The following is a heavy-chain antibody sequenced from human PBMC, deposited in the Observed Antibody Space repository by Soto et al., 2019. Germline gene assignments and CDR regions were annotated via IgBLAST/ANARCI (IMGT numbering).Heavy chain of an antibody. CDR2: IDLSGTTT. D-gene: IGHD2-15*01. CDR1: GFTFSNYA. CDR3: TKDRVPDGIYSFDY. V-gene: IGHV3-23*03. Sequence: GGSLRLSCAASGFTFSNYAMTWVRQGPGKGLEWVAFIDLSGTTTYYRDSVTGRFTIFKDKSMNTVYLQMDRLTVEDAAVYYCTKDRVPDGIYSFDYWGQGALVTVSS. J-gene: IGHJ4*02.